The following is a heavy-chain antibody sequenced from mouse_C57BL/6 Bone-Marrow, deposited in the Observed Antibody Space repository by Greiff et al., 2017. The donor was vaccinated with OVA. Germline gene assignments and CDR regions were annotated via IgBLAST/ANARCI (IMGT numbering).Heavy chain of an antibody. CDR3: ARDYGSSPWYFDY. D-gene: IGHD1-1*01. J-gene: IGHJ2*01. V-gene: IGHV1-26*01. Sequence: EVKLQQSGPELVKPGASVKISCKASGYTFTDYYMNWVKQSHGKSLEWIGDINPNNGGTSYNQKFKGKATLTVDKSSSTAYMELRSLTSEDSAVYYCARDYGSSPWYFDYWGQGTTLTVSS. CDR2: INPNNGGT. CDR1: GYTFTDYY.